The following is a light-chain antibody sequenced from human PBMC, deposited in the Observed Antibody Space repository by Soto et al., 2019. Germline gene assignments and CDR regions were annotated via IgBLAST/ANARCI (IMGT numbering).Light chain of an antibody. CDR1: QSVSSN. J-gene: IGKJ3*01. Sequence: EIVMTQSPATLSVSPGERATLSCRASQSVSSNLAGYQQKPGQAPRLLIYGSSTRATGIPARFSGSGSGTEYTLTISSLQSEDFAGYYCQQSNNRPPVTFGTGTKGDI. CDR3: QQSNNRPPVT. CDR2: GSS. V-gene: IGKV3-15*01.